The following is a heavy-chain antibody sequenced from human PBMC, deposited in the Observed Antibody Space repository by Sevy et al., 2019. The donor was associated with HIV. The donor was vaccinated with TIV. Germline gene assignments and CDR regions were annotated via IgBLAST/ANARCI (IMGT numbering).Heavy chain of an antibody. J-gene: IGHJ4*02. CDR3: ASLWFGELLSDY. D-gene: IGHD3-10*01. Sequence: GGSLRLSCAASGFTFSSYGMHWVRQAPGKGLEWVAVISYDGSNKYYADSVKGRFTISRDTSKNMLYLQLNSLRAEDSAVYYCASLWFGELLSDYWGQGTLVTVSS. CDR2: ISYDGSNK. V-gene: IGHV3-30*03. CDR1: GFTFSSYG.